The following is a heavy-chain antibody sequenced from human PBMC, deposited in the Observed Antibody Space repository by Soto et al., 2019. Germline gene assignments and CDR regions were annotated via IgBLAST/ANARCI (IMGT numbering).Heavy chain of an antibody. CDR3: ASLGGFYQSLES. Sequence: SQTLSLTCPVSFGSISSYYWRWILQPRGKGLEWIWYIYYTGTTTYNPSIKSRVTISVDSSKNQFSLNLTSVSAADTAVYYCASLGGFYQSLESWGQGTLVTVS. V-gene: IGHV4-59*08. CDR1: FGSISSYY. D-gene: IGHD3-22*01. J-gene: IGHJ5*01. CDR2: IYYTGTT.